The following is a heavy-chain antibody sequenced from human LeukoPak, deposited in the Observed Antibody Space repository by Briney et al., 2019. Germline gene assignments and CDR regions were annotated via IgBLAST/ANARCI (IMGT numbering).Heavy chain of an antibody. CDR3: AKGGLGATLAPDFDY. CDR1: AFTFSSYW. J-gene: IGHJ4*02. Sequence: GGSLRLSCAASAFTFSSYWMHWVRQAPGKGLEWVSGISWNSGSIGYADSVKGRFTISRDNAKNSLYLQMNSLRAEDTALYYCAKGGLGATLAPDFDYWGQGTLVTVSS. V-gene: IGHV3-9*01. CDR2: ISWNSGSI. D-gene: IGHD1-26*01.